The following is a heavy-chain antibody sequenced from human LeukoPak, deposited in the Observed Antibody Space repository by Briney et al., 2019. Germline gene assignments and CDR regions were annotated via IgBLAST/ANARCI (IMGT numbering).Heavy chain of an antibody. V-gene: IGHV3-23*01. CDR2: ISGSGGST. CDR1: GSTFSSYA. CDR3: AKDRSPVYYYDSSGLDY. D-gene: IGHD3-22*01. Sequence: PGGSLRLSCAASGSTFSSYAMCWVRQAPGKGLEWVSAISGSGGSTYYADSVKGRFTISRDNSKNTLYLQMNSLRAEDTAVYYCAKDRSPVYYYDSSGLDYWGQGTLVTASS. J-gene: IGHJ4*02.